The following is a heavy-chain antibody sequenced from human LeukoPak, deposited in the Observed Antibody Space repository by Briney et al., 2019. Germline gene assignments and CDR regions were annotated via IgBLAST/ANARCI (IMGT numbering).Heavy chain of an antibody. CDR1: GGSISSYY. V-gene: IGHV4-59*01. CDR2: IYYSGST. CDR3: ARVPPGYSSSWSPGAYYGMDV. J-gene: IGHJ6*02. Sequence: SETLSLTCTVSGGSISSYYWSWIRQPPGKGLEWIGYIYYSGSTNYNPSLKSRVTISVDTSKNQFSPKLSSVTAADTAVYYCARVPPGYSSSWSPGAYYGMDVWGQGTTVTVSS. D-gene: IGHD6-13*01.